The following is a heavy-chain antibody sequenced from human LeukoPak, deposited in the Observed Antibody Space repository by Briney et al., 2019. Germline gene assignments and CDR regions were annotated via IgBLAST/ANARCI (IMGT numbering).Heavy chain of an antibody. Sequence: GGSLRLSCAASGFTFSSYWMSWVRQAPGKGLEWVSSISSSSSYIYYADSVKGRFTISRDNAKNSLYLQMNSLRAEDTAVYYCARGPHYDFWTGYYDYWGQGTLVTVSS. CDR3: ARGPHYDFWTGYYDY. D-gene: IGHD3-3*01. CDR1: GFTFSSYW. CDR2: ISSSSSYI. J-gene: IGHJ4*02. V-gene: IGHV3-21*01.